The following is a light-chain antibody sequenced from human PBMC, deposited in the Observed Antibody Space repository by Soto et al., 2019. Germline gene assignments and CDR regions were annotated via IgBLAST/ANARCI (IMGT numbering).Light chain of an antibody. CDR3: QQYNNWPYA. CDR1: QSVSTK. CDR2: GAS. Sequence: MVMTQSPATLSVSPGERATLSCRASQSVSTKLAWYQQKPGQAPRLLIYGASTRATGIPARFSGSGSGTAFTPTISSLQSEDFAVYSCQQYNNWPYAFGPGTRVDIK. V-gene: IGKV3D-15*01. J-gene: IGKJ3*01.